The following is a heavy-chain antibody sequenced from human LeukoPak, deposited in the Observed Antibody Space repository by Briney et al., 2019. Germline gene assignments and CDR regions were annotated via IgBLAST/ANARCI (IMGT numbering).Heavy chain of an antibody. D-gene: IGHD1-26*01. J-gene: IGHJ5*02. Sequence: GGTLRLSCASSRFTFNSYSKPWVRQAPHQAMESVADIWFHGSNKYYAVSVRARSTISRHNSKNTLYLQMNSLTAEDTAVYYCARVSGSYYRNWFDPWGQGTLVTVS. CDR3: ARVSGSYYRNWFDP. CDR1: RFTFNSYS. V-gene: IGHV3-33*08. CDR2: IWFHGSNK.